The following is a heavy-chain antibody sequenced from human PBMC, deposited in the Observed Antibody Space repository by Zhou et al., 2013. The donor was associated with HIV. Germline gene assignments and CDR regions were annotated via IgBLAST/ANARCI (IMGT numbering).Heavy chain of an antibody. CDR1: GYSISSGYY. Sequence: QVQLQESGPGLVKPSETLSLTCAVSGYSISSGYYWGWIRQPPGKGPEWIATIYHSGNTYYNPSLNNRVTMVVDTSKNQFSLKLTSVTAADTAVYYCARQLFGNYGSGKFDPWGQGTLVTVSS. V-gene: IGHV4-38-2*01. CDR3: ARQLFGNYGSGKFDP. D-gene: IGHD3-10*01. J-gene: IGHJ5*02. CDR2: IYHSGNT.